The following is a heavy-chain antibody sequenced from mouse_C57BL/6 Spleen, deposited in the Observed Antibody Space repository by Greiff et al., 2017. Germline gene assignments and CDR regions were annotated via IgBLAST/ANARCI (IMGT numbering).Heavy chain of an antibody. D-gene: IGHD1-1*01. CDR2: INPSSGYT. CDR3: ATAITTVVATNFDY. V-gene: IGHV1-7*01. Sequence: QVQLQQSGAELAKPGASVKLSCKASGYTFTSYWLHWVNQRPGQGLEWIGHINPSSGYTTYNQKFKDKGTLTADKSSSTAYIKLSSLTYEDSAVYYCATAITTVVATNFDYWGQGTTLTVSS. J-gene: IGHJ2*01. CDR1: GYTFTSYW.